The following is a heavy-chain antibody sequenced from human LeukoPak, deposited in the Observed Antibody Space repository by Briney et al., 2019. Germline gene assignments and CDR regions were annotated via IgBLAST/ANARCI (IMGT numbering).Heavy chain of an antibody. V-gene: IGHV4-59*01. Sequence: SETLSLTCTVSGGSISSYYWSWIRQPPGKGLEWIGYIYYSGSTNYNPSLKSRVTISVDTSKNQFSLKLSSVTAADTAVYYCATGPQFYYYYMDVWGKGTTITVSS. CDR2: IYYSGST. CDR3: ATGPQFYYYYMDV. CDR1: GGSISSYY. J-gene: IGHJ6*03.